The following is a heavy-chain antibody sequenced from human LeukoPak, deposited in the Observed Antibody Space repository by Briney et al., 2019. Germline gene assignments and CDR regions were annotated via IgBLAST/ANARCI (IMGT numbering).Heavy chain of an antibody. V-gene: IGHV4-39*07. CDR2: INHSGST. J-gene: IGHJ5*02. CDR1: GGSISSSSYY. CDR3: ARVRSSGWATRTNWFDP. Sequence: PSETLSLTCTVSGGSISSSSYYWSWIRQPPGKGLEWIGEINHSGSTNYNPSLKSRVTISVDTSKNQFSLKLSSVTAADTAVYYCARVRSSGWATRTNWFDPWGQGTLVTVSS. D-gene: IGHD6-19*01.